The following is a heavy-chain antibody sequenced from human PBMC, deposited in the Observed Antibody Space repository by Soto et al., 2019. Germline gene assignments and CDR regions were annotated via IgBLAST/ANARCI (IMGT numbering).Heavy chain of an antibody. CDR3: ARVTTVSRVALPEDRPYGVGGYYYGMDV. CDR1: GYTFTSYA. CDR2: INAGNGNT. Sequence: QVQLVQSGAEVKKPGASVKVSCKASGYTFTSYAMHWVRQAPGQRLEWMGWINAGNGNTKYSQKFQGRVTITRDTAASTAYMELSSLRSEDTAVYYCARVTTVSRVALPEDRPYGVGGYYYGMDVWGQGTTVTVSS. V-gene: IGHV1-3*01. J-gene: IGHJ6*02. D-gene: IGHD4-17*01.